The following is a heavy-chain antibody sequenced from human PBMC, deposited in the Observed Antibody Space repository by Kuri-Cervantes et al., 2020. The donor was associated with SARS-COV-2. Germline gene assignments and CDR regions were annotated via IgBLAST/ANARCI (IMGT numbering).Heavy chain of an antibody. V-gene: IGHV1-69*06. D-gene: IGHD5-24*01. CDR2: IIPLFGTT. J-gene: IGHJ3*01. CDR3: ARDRVGRENAFDV. Sequence: VQVSCNAIGDTVSSYSISWVRQAPGQGLEWMGGIIPLFGTTGSAQTFRGRITITADKSTNTAYMELSSLTSEDTAMYFCARDRVGRENAFDVWGLGTMVTVSS. CDR1: GDTVSSYS.